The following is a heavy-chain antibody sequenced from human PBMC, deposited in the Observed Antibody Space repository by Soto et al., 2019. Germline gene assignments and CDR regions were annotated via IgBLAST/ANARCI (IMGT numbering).Heavy chain of an antibody. CDR3: ARTTISNYYYYYAMDV. J-gene: IGHJ6*02. Sequence: SGPTLVNPTQTLTLTCTFSGFSLSAYGMCVSWIRQPPGKALEWLALIDWDDDKYYSTSLKTRLTISKDTSKNQVVLTMTNVDPVDTATYYCARTTISNYYYYYAMDVWGQGTTVTVSS. D-gene: IGHD2-21*01. CDR2: IDWDDDK. CDR1: GFSLSAYGMC. V-gene: IGHV2-70*13.